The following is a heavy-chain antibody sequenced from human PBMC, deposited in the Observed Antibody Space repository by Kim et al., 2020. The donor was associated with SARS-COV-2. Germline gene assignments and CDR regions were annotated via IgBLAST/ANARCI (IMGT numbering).Heavy chain of an antibody. CDR1: GGTFSSYA. D-gene: IGHD6-19*01. CDR2: IIPILGIA. V-gene: IGHV1-69*04. CDR3: ASWEGILGAGTDEMRFDP. J-gene: IGHJ5*02. Sequence: SVKVSCKASGGTFSSYAISWVRQAPGQGLEWMGRIIPILGIANYAQKFQGRVTITADKSTSTAYMELSSLRSEDTAVYYCASWEGILGAGTDEMRFDPWGQGTLVTVSS.